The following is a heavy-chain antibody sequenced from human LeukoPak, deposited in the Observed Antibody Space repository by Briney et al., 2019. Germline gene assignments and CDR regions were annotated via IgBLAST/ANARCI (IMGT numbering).Heavy chain of an antibody. V-gene: IGHV1-18*01. J-gene: IGHJ1*01. Sequence: ASVKVSCKAAGYTFTSNGISWARQGPGQGLEWMGWIRAYNGNTNYAQKLQGRVTMTTDTSTSTAYMELRSLRSDDTAVYYCARGILPSHCSSTSCVGDFQHWGQGTLVTVSS. CDR2: IRAYNGNT. D-gene: IGHD2-2*01. CDR1: GYTFTSNG. CDR3: ARGILPSHCSSTSCVGDFQH.